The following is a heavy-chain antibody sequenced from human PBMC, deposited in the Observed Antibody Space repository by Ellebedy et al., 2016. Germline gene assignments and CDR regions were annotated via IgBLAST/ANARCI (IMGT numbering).Heavy chain of an antibody. V-gene: IGHV1-3*01. CDR2: INVGNGNT. CDR1: GYIFTDYP. J-gene: IGHJ6*02. Sequence: ASVKVSCKASGYIFTDYPMHWVRQAPGQRLEWMGWINVGNGNTKNSQNFQGRVSITSDTSATTVYIELSSLRSEDTAIYYCARGNVACSSSSCYRGSYFGMDVWGQGTTVTVSS. CDR3: ARGNVACSSSSCYRGSYFGMDV. D-gene: IGHD2-2*02.